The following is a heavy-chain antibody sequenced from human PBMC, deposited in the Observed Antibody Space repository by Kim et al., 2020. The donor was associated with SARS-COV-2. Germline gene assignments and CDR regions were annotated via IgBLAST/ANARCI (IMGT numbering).Heavy chain of an antibody. D-gene: IGHD6-13*01. CDR3: ARGGSAAASY. V-gene: IGHV3-53*01. J-gene: IGHJ4*02. CDR2: GDA. Sequence: GDAYYADPVKGRCTVSRDSSRNTLYLQMNSLRAEDTAVYYCARGGSAAASYWGQGTLVTVSS.